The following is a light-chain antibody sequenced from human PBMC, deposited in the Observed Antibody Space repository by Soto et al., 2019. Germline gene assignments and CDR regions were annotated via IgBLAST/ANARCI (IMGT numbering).Light chain of an antibody. Sequence: EIVMTQSPATLSVSPGERATLSCGASQSVRTYLAWYQQRPGQAPRLLIHGASTRATSIPARFSGSGSGTEFTLTISSLQSEDFAVYYCQQYDNWPHTFGQGTKLDIK. V-gene: IGKV3-15*01. J-gene: IGKJ1*01. CDR2: GAS. CDR1: QSVRTY. CDR3: QQYDNWPHT.